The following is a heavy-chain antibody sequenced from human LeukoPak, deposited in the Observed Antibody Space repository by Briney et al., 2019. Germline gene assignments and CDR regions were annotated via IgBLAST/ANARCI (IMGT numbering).Heavy chain of an antibody. CDR1: GFTFSDYY. J-gene: IGHJ5*01. Sequence: GGSLRLSCAASGFTFSDYYMSWIRQAPGKGLEWISYISSSDSTISYADSVKGRFTVSRDNAKNSLYLQMNSLTADDTAIYYCAKGVGVRGVIPQTLDSWGQGTLVIVSS. D-gene: IGHD3-10*01. V-gene: IGHV3-11*04. CDR3: AKGVGVRGVIPQTLDS. CDR2: ISSSDSTI.